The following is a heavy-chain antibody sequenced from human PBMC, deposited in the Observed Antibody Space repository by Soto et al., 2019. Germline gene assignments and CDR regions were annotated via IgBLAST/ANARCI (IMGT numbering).Heavy chain of an antibody. J-gene: IGHJ4*02. Sequence: GGFLRLSCAASGFTVINNHMTWVRQAPGRGPEWVSTIYYNGNTFYADSVKGRFTISRDNSKNMLYLQMNSLRAEDTALYYCATGGDTTKDGYWGQGTLVTVSS. CDR3: ATGGDTTKDGY. CDR2: IYYNGNT. V-gene: IGHV3-53*01. CDR1: GFTVINNH. D-gene: IGHD5-18*01.